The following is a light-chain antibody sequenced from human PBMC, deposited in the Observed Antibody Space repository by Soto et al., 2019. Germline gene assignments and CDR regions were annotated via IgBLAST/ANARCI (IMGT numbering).Light chain of an antibody. J-gene: IGLJ2*01. V-gene: IGLV1-51*01. Sequence: QSVLTQPPSVSAAPGQKVTISCSGSTSNIGNNYASWYQQLPGKAPRLLIYDSDKRPSGIPDRFSGSKSGTSATLGITGLQTGEEADYYCGSWDSSLSAAVFGGGTKVTVL. CDR1: TSNIGNNY. CDR2: DSD. CDR3: GSWDSSLSAAV.